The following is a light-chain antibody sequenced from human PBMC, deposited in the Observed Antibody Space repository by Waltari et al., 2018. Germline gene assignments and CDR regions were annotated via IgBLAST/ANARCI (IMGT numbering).Light chain of an antibody. CDR1: QSVSRY. J-gene: IGKJ1*01. V-gene: IGKV1-39*01. CDR2: GAT. Sequence: DIQMTQSPSSLSASVGDRVTISGRASQSVSRYLNWYQQKPGKAPKLLIYGATSLQSGVPSRFSGSGYETDYTLTITSLQPEDFATYYCQQSFRTPWTFGQGTKVDTK. CDR3: QQSFRTPWT.